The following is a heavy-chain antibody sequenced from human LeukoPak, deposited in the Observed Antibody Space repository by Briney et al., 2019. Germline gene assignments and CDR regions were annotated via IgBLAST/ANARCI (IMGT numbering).Heavy chain of an antibody. CDR1: ARTLVRYY. V-gene: IGHV4-59*01. J-gene: IGHJ6*03. CDR3: GIVVGGRLGYYYYYYMDV. D-gene: IGHD1-26*01. CDR2: IYYSGST. Sequence: PSETLSLTCTAVARTLVRYYSSGIRQPPGKGLEWIGYIYYSGSTNYNPSLKSRVTISVDTSKNQFALKLSSVTAAGAFVYYCGIVVGGRLGYYYYYYMDVWGKGTTVTVSS.